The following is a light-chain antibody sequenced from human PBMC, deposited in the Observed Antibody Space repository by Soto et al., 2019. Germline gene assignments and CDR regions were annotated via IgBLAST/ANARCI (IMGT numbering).Light chain of an antibody. V-gene: IGKV3-20*01. CDR3: QQYGSSPTWT. CDR2: GAS. J-gene: IGKJ1*01. Sequence: ESVLTQSPGTLSLSPGERATLSCRAIQSVSSNYLAWYQQKPGQAPRLLIYGASTRATGIPDRFSGSGSGTDFTLTISSLEFGDSAVYYCQQYGSSPTWTFGQGTKVDI. CDR1: QSVSSNY.